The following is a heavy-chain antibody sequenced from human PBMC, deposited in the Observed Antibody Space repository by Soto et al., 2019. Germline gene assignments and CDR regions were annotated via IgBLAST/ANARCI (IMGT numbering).Heavy chain of an antibody. V-gene: IGHV4-59*12. CDR1: GGYLTSYY. J-gene: IGHJ5*02. Sequence: PSETMSLTCTVSGGYLTSYYWSWIRQPPGKGLEWIGFVYYTGIARYNPSLKSRVTISVDRSKNQFSLKLSSVTAADTAVYYCARVPDRWGQGTLVTVSS. CDR3: ARVPDR. CDR2: VYYTGIA. D-gene: IGHD2-2*01.